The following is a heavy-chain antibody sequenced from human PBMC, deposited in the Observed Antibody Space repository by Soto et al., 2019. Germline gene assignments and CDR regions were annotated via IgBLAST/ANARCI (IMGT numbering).Heavy chain of an antibody. J-gene: IGHJ6*02. CDR3: AGGRDCSSTSCKLYYYYGMDV. CDR2: INHSGST. CDR1: GGSFSGYY. D-gene: IGHD2-2*01. V-gene: IGHV4-34*01. Sequence: PSETLSLTCAVYGGSFSGYYWSWIRQPPGKGLEWIGEINHSGSTNYNPSLKSRVTISVDTSKNQFSLKLSSVTAADTAVYYCAGGRDCSSTSCKLYYYYGMDVWGQGTTVTVSS.